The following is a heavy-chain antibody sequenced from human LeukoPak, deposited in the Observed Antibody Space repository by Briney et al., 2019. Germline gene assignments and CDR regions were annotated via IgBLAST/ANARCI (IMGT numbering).Heavy chain of an antibody. CDR1: GGSISSYS. D-gene: IGHD6-19*01. Sequence: KSSETLSLTCTVSGGSISSYSWSWIRQPPGKGLEWIGYIYYSGSTNYNPSLKSRVTISVDKSKNQFSLKLSSVTAADTAVYYCARAFSGWYLDFDYWGQGTLVIVSS. CDR3: ARAFSGWYLDFDY. V-gene: IGHV4-59*12. CDR2: IYYSGST. J-gene: IGHJ4*02.